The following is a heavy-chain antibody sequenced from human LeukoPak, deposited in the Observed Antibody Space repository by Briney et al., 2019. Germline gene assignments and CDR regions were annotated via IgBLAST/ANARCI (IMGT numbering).Heavy chain of an antibody. V-gene: IGHV3-23*01. CDR2: ISGSGDGT. CDR1: GFTFSSYA. CDR3: ARRGTYFGGFDY. J-gene: IGHJ4*02. Sequence: GGSLRLSCAASGFTFSSYAMSWVRQAPGKGLEWVSGISGSGDGTNYGDSVKGRFTISRDNSKNRLYLQMNSLRAEDTAVYYCARRGTYFGGFDYWGQGTLVTVPS. D-gene: IGHD1-26*01.